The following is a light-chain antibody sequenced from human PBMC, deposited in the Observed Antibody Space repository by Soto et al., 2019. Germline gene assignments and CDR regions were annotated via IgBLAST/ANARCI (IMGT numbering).Light chain of an antibody. J-gene: IGLJ1*01. CDR2: EVS. Sequence: QSALPQPASMSGSPGQSITISCTGTSSDVGGYDYVSWYQQHAGKAPKLVIYEVSNRPSGASNRFSGSKSGITASLIISGLQAEDEADYYCSSYSSTSSRVFGTGTKVTVL. V-gene: IGLV2-14*01. CDR3: SSYSSTSSRV. CDR1: SSDVGGYDY.